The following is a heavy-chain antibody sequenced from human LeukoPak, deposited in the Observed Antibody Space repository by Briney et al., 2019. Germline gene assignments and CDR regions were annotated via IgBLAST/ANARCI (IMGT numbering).Heavy chain of an antibody. CDR1: GFTFSSYW. CDR2: IKQDGSEK. V-gene: IGHV3-7*03. D-gene: IGHD6-19*01. J-gene: IGHJ4*02. Sequence: GGSLRLSCAASGFTFSSYWMSWVRQAPGKGLEWVANIKQDGSEKYYVDSVKGRFTISRDNSKNTLYLQMNSLRAEDTAVYYCAKPWLVLDYWGQGTLVTVSS. CDR3: AKPWLVLDY.